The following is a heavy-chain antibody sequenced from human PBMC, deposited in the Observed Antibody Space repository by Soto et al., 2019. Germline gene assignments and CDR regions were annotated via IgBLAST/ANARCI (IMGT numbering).Heavy chain of an antibody. CDR3: AREAPIVVVPAAQGGFDY. D-gene: IGHD2-2*01. V-gene: IGHV3-21*01. CDR1: GFTFSSYS. CDR2: ISSSSSYI. J-gene: IGHJ4*02. Sequence: ESGGGLVKPGGSLRLSCAASGFTFSSYSMNWVRQAPGKGLEWVSSISSSSSYIYYADSVKGRFTISRDNAKNSLYLQMNSLRAEDTAVYYCAREAPIVVVPAAQGGFDYWGQGTLVTVSS.